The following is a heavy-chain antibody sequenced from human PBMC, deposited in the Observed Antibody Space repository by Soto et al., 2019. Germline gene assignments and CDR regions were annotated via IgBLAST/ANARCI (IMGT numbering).Heavy chain of an antibody. CDR3: ARVLGSYDGGGYYCGMDV. D-gene: IGHD1-26*01. Sequence: QVQLVESGGGVVQPGRSLRLSCAASGFTFSSYGMHWVRQAPGKGLEWVAVIWYDGSNKYYADSVKGRFTISRDNSKNTRYLQMNSRRAEDTAVYYCARVLGSYDGGGYYCGMDVWGKGTRVSVSS. J-gene: IGHJ6*04. V-gene: IGHV3-33*01. CDR1: GFTFSSYG. CDR2: IWYDGSNK.